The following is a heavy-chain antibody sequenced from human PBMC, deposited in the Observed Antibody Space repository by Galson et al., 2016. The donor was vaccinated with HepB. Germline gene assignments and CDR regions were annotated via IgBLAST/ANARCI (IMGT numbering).Heavy chain of an antibody. V-gene: IGHV3-13*01. D-gene: IGHD3-22*01. J-gene: IGHJ6*02. CDR3: ARGDRAYYYDSRYNRWRSYSHAYAMDV. CDR1: GFSFSFYD. Sequence: SLRLSCAPSGFSFSFYDMHWVRQPRGKGLEWVSSITTTGDTNYPGSVKGRFTISREDATNSLYLQMNNLRAGDTAIYYCARGDRAYYYDSRYNRWRSYSHAYAMDVWGQGTTVTVSS. CDR2: ITTTGDT.